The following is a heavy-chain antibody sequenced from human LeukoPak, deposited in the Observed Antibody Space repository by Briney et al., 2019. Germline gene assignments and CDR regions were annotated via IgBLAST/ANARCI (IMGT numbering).Heavy chain of an antibody. D-gene: IGHD3-3*01. V-gene: IGHV4-31*03. J-gene: IGHJ6*02. Sequence: PSETLSLTCTVSGGSISSGGYYWSWIRQHPGKGLEWIGYIYYSGSTYYNPSLKSRVTISVDTSKNQFSLKLSSVTAADTAVYYCARESRSGSHLGYYYYYGMDVWGQGTTVTVSS. CDR3: ARESRSGSHLGYYYYYGMDV. CDR1: GGSISSGGYY. CDR2: IYYSGST.